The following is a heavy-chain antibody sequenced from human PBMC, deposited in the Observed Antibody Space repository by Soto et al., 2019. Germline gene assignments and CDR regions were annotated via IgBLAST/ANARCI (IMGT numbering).Heavy chain of an antibody. V-gene: IGHV4-39*01. CDR1: GDSISSTIYY. D-gene: IGHD2-21*02. CDR2: IYYTGNTNYNS. CDR3: ARRGRVCGGDCHNWFDL. J-gene: IGHJ5*02. Sequence: SETLSLTCIVSGDSISSTIYYWAWIRQPPGKGPEWIGSIYYTGNTNYNSNYNPSLSSRLTISGDTANNQLSLRLSSVTAADTAMYYCARRGRVCGGDCHNWFDLWGRGTLVTVSS.